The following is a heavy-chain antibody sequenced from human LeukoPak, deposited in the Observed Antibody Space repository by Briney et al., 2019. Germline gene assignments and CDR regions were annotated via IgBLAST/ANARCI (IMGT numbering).Heavy chain of an antibody. CDR3: ARTTHYDFWSGPNAEYFQH. V-gene: IGHV4-30-4*08. J-gene: IGHJ1*01. D-gene: IGHD3-3*01. Sequence: KPSETLSLTCTVSGGSISSGDYYWSWIRQPPGKGLEWIGYIYYSGSTYYNPSLKSRVTISVDTSKNQFSLKLSSVTAADTAVYYCARTTHYDFWSGPNAEYFQHWGQGTLVTVSS. CDR2: IYYSGST. CDR1: GGSISSGDYY.